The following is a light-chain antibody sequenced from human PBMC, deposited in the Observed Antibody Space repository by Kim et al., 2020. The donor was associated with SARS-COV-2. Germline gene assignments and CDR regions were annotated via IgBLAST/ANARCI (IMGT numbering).Light chain of an antibody. Sequence: EIVMTQSPVTLSVSPGERVTLSCRASQSVSINLAWYQQKPGQAPRLLIYGASTRATGIPARFSGSGSGTEFTLTISSLQSEDFAIYFCQQYNIWPTITFGQGTLLEIK. V-gene: IGKV3-15*01. CDR2: GAS. J-gene: IGKJ5*01. CDR3: QQYNIWPTIT. CDR1: QSVSIN.